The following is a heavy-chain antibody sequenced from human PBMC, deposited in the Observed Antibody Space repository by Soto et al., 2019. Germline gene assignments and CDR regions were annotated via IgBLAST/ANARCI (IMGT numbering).Heavy chain of an antibody. CDR2: IVVGSGNT. CDR1: GFTFTSSA. Sequence: ASVKVSCKASGFTFTSSAMQWVRQARGQRLEWIGWIVVGSGNTNYAQKFQERVTITRDMSTSTAYMELSSLRSEDTAVYYCAADRSYSSSSPLYYYSGMDVWGQGTTVTVSS. J-gene: IGHJ6*02. V-gene: IGHV1-58*02. CDR3: AADRSYSSSSPLYYYSGMDV. D-gene: IGHD6-13*01.